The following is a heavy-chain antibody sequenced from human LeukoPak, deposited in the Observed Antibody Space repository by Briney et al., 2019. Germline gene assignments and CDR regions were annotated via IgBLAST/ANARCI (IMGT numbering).Heavy chain of an antibody. Sequence: SETLSLTCAVYGGSFSGYYWSWIRQPPGKGLEWIGEINHSGSTNYNPSLKSRVTISVVTSKNQFSLKLSSVTAADTAVYYCARVVSGSYRLDYWGQGTLVTVSS. D-gene: IGHD1-26*01. J-gene: IGHJ4*02. CDR1: GGSFSGYY. V-gene: IGHV4-34*01. CDR3: ARVVSGSYRLDY. CDR2: INHSGST.